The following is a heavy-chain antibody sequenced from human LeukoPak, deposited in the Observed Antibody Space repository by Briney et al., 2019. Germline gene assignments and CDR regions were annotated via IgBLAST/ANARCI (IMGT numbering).Heavy chain of an antibody. Sequence: GGSLRLSCAASGFNFANHAMSWVRQTPGKGLEWVSAISGGGDSTYYADSVKGRFTISRDNSKNTLYLQMNSLRAEDTAVYYCAKDLLPYYYDSSGYYYPFDYWGQGTLVTVSS. V-gene: IGHV3-23*01. CDR2: ISGGGDST. CDR1: GFNFANHA. J-gene: IGHJ4*02. CDR3: AKDLLPYYYDSSGYYYPFDY. D-gene: IGHD3-22*01.